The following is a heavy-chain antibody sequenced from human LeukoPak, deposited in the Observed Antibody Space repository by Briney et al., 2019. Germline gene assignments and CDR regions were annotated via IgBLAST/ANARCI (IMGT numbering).Heavy chain of an antibody. CDR3: ARLKGYSSGWYPSYYFDY. D-gene: IGHD6-19*01. CDR1: GDSISSGGYF. J-gene: IGHJ4*02. V-gene: IGHV4-31*03. Sequence: PSETPSLTCTVSGDSISSGGYFWSWIRQHPGKGLEWIGYIYYTGSTYYNPSLKSRVTISVDTSKNQFSLKLSSVTAADTAVYYCARLKGYSSGWYPSYYFDYWGQGTLVTVSS. CDR2: IYYTGST.